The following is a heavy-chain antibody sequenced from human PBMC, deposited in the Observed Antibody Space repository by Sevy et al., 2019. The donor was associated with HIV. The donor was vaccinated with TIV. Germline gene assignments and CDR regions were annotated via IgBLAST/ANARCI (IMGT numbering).Heavy chain of an antibody. CDR1: RFTFSTYD. J-gene: IGHJ3*02. V-gene: IGHV3-64*02. D-gene: IGHD7-27*01. CDR2: ISSNGGST. Sequence: GGSLRLSCAASRFTFSTYDIHWVRQAPGKGLEYVSAISSNGGSTYYADSVKGRFTISRDNSKNTLYLQMGSLRAEDMAVYYCAREELGTPTGAFDIWGQGTMVTVSS. CDR3: AREELGTPTGAFDI.